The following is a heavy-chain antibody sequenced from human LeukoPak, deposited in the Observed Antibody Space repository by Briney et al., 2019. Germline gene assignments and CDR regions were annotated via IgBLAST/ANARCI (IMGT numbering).Heavy chain of an antibody. V-gene: IGHV1-69*05. CDR3: ARRTTYYYDSSGYYGY. D-gene: IGHD3-22*01. J-gene: IGHJ4*02. CDR1: GGTFSSYA. CDR2: IIPIFGTA. Sequence: SVKVSCKASGGTFSSYAISWVRQAPGQGLEWMGGIIPIFGTANYAQKFQGTVTITTDESTSTAYMELSGLRSEDTAVYYCARRTTYYYDSSGYYGYWGQGTLVTVSS.